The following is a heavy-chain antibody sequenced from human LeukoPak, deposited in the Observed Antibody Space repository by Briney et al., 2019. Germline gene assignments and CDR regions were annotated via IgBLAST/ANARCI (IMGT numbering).Heavy chain of an antibody. CDR2: ISYNGGVR. J-gene: IGHJ4*02. D-gene: IGHD5-18*01. CDR1: GFTFSTYG. V-gene: IGHV3-30*03. CDR3: LTEDTPTVFDY. Sequence: GGSLRLSCAASGFTFSTYGLHWVRQAPGKGLEWVALISYNGGVRFYADSVKGRFTISRDNSKNTVYLQMNSLRTEDTAVYYCLTEDTPTVFDYWGQGTLVTVSS.